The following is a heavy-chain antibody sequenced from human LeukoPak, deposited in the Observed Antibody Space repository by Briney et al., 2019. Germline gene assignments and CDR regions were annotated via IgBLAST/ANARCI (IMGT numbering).Heavy chain of an antibody. D-gene: IGHD1-14*01. V-gene: IGHV4-34*01. Sequence: SETLSLTCTVSGGSISSYYWSWIRQPPGKGLEWIGEINHSGSTNYNPSLKSRVTISVDTSKNQFSLKLSSVTAADTAVYYCARRGGITAINWFDPWGQGTLVTVSS. CDR2: INHSGST. J-gene: IGHJ5*02. CDR3: ARRGGITAINWFDP. CDR1: GGSISSYY.